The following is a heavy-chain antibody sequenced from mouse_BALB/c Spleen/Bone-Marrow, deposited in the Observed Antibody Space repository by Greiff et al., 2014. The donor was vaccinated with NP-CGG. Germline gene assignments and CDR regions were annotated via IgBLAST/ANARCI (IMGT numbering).Heavy chain of an antibody. Sequence: VQLQQSGPELVKPGASVKISCKASGYTFTDYNMHWVEQSHGKSLEWIGYIYPYNGGTVYKQKFKSKATLTVDNSSSTANMELRSLTSEDSAVYYCARGAAYGYYLGLAYWGQGTLVTVSA. D-gene: IGHD2-3*01. J-gene: IGHJ3*01. CDR3: ARGAAYGYYLGLAY. V-gene: IGHV1S29*02. CDR2: IYPYNGGT. CDR1: GYTFTDYN.